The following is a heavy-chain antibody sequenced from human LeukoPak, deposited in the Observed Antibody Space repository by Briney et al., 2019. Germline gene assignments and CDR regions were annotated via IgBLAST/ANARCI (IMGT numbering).Heavy chain of an antibody. V-gene: IGHV3-49*03. CDR1: GFAFGDYA. J-gene: IGHJ4*02. D-gene: IGHD2-8*01. CDR2: IRSKAYGGTT. Sequence: PVRSLRLSCTASGFAFGDYAMSWFRQAPGKGLEWVGFIRSKAYGGTTEYAASVKGRFTISRDDSKSIAYLQMNSLKTEDTAVYYCTIEDCTNGVCYTLFDYWGQGTLVTVSS. CDR3: TIEDCTNGVCYTLFDY.